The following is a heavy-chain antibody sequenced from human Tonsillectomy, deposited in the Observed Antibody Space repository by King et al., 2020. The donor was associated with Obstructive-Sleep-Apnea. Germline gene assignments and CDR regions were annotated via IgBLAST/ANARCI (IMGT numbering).Heavy chain of an antibody. Sequence: VQLQESGPGLVKPSGTLSLTCAVSGGSISSSNWWSWVRQPPGKGLEWIGEIYYSGSTNYNPSLKSRVTISVNKSKNQFSLKLSPVTAADTAVYYCASSFYDSSGYYSWVDYWGQGTLVTVSS. D-gene: IGHD3-22*01. CDR1: GGSISSSNW. J-gene: IGHJ4*02. CDR2: IYYSGST. V-gene: IGHV4-4*02. CDR3: ASSFYDSSGYYSWVDY.